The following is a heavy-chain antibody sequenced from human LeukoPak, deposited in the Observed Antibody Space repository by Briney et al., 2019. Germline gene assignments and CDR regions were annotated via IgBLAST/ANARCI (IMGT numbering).Heavy chain of an antibody. CDR3: ARHDFDLPMIYSFFVH. J-gene: IGHJ5*02. CDR2: MHPTGDST. CDR1: VYTFTKYY. Sequence: GASVNVSFTSSVYTFTKYYMNWVRQAPGQGREWMGMMHPTGDSTNYAQKFQGRVPLTRDTSTGTFYMELSSLTSEDTAVYYCARHDFDLPMIYSFFVHWGQGTLVTVSS. D-gene: IGHD3-3*01. V-gene: IGHV1-46*01.